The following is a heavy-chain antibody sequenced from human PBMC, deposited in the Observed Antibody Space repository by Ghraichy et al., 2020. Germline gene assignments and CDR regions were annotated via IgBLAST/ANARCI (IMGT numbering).Heavy chain of an antibody. D-gene: IGHD5-18*01. CDR3: ARLDTSIDSLDV. CDR2: IYPHNSDT. J-gene: IGHJ6*02. V-gene: IGHV5-51*01. Sequence: GGSLNISCKGSGYTFTSYWIGWVRQLPGRGLEWMSVIYPHNSDTLYSPSFQGQVTVPADKSINTAYLRGSGLKASDTAMYYCARLDTSIDSLDVWGQGTTVSVSS. CDR1: GYTFTSYW.